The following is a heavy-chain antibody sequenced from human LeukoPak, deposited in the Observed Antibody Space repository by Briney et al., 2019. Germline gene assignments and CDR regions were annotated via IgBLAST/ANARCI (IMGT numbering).Heavy chain of an antibody. CDR1: GGSFSGYY. J-gene: IGHJ4*02. CDR2: ISGSGGST. V-gene: IGHV3-23*01. D-gene: IGHD3-3*01. CDR3: AKDRPYDFWSGYFDY. Sequence: ETLSLTCAVYGGSFSGYYWSWIRQPPGKGLEWVSAISGSGGSTYYADSVKGRFTISRDNSKNTLYLQMNSLRAEDTAVYYCAKDRPYDFWSGYFDYWGQGTLVTVSS.